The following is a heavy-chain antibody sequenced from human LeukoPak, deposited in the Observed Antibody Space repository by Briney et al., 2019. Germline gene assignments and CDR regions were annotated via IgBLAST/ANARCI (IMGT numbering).Heavy chain of an antibody. CDR2: ISFDGRNK. Sequence: PGGSLRLSCAASGFTFNTYAMHWVRQAPGKGLEWVAVISFDGRNKYYTDSVEGRFTISRDNSKNTLYLQMNSLREDDTAMYHCARRPLPSTLATVQLDYWGQGTLVTVSP. CDR1: GFTFNTYA. J-gene: IGHJ4*02. V-gene: IGHV3-30*04. D-gene: IGHD5-12*01. CDR3: ARRPLPSTLATVQLDY.